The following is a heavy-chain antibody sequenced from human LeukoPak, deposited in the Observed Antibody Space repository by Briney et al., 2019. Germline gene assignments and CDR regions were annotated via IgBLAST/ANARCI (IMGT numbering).Heavy chain of an antibody. CDR1: GYTFTSYG. Sequence: ASVKVSCKASGYTFTSYGISWVRQAPGQGLEWMGWISAYNGNTNYAQKLQGRVTMTTDTSTSTAYMELGSLRSDDTAAYYCARGVYCSSTSCYYMDVWGKGTTVTVSS. CDR2: ISAYNGNT. D-gene: IGHD2-2*01. CDR3: ARGVYCSSTSCYYMDV. V-gene: IGHV1-18*01. J-gene: IGHJ6*03.